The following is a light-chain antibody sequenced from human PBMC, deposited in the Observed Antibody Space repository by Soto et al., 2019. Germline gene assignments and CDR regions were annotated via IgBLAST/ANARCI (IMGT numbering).Light chain of an antibody. Sequence: DIQMTQSPASLSASVGDRVIITCRASQGISNYLAWYQQKPGKVPKLLIYAASTLQSGVPSRFSGSGSGTDVTLTISSLQPEDVATYYGQKYNSAPQTFGPGTKVDIK. CDR3: QKYNSAPQT. V-gene: IGKV1-27*01. CDR1: QGISNY. CDR2: AAS. J-gene: IGKJ3*01.